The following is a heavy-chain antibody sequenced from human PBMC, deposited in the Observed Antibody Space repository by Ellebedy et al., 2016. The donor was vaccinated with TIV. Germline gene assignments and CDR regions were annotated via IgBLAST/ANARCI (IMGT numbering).Heavy chain of an antibody. Sequence: ASVKVSXKASGYTFTGYYMHWVRQAPGQGLEWMGWINPNSGGTNYAQKFQGRVTMTRDTSISTAYMELSRLRSDDTAVYYCAREGYCSSTSCYGAGWFDPWGQGTLVTVSS. J-gene: IGHJ5*02. CDR3: AREGYCSSTSCYGAGWFDP. CDR1: GYTFTGYY. D-gene: IGHD2-2*01. CDR2: INPNSGGT. V-gene: IGHV1-2*02.